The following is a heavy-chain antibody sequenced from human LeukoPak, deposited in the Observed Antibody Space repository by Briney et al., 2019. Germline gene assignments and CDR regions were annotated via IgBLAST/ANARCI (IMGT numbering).Heavy chain of an antibody. V-gene: IGHV3-23*01. CDR2: ISGSGGST. CDR1: GFTFSSYG. J-gene: IGHJ4*02. D-gene: IGHD3-22*01. CDR3: AKDNRYYDSSGPLNY. Sequence: GGSLRLSCAASGFTFSSYGMSWVRQAPGKGLEWVSAISGSGGSTYYADSVKGRFTISRDNSKNTLYLQMNSLRAEDTAVYYCAKDNRYYDSSGPLNYWGQGTLVTVSS.